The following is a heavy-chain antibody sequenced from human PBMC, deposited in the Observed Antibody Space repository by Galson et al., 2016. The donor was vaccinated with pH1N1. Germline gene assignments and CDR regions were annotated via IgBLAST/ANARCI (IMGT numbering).Heavy chain of an antibody. V-gene: IGHV3-33*01. Sequence: SLRLSCAVSGFTFSDYGMHWVRQAPGKGLEWVALIWYDGSHEQYVDSVKGRFTISRDNSKSTLYLQMNSLRAQDTAVYYCARWARGNGGWYYYLDYWGQGTLVTV. D-gene: IGHD6-19*01. J-gene: IGHJ4*02. CDR3: ARWARGNGGWYYYLDY. CDR1: GFTFSDYG. CDR2: IWYDGSHE.